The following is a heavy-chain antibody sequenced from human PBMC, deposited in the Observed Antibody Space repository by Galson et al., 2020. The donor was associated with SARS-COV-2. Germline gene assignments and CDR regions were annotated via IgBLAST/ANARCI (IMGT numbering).Heavy chain of an antibody. CDR2: IYYSGST. CDR3: ARQYDILTGTVLGFDP. V-gene: IGHV4-39*01. J-gene: IGHJ5*02. Sequence: SDTLSLTCTVSGGSISSSSYYWGWIRQPPGKGLEWIGSIYYSGSTYYNPSLKSRVTISVDTSKNQFSLKLSSVTAADTAVYYCARQYDILTGTVLGFDPWGQGTLVTVSS. D-gene: IGHD3-9*01. CDR1: GGSISSSSYY.